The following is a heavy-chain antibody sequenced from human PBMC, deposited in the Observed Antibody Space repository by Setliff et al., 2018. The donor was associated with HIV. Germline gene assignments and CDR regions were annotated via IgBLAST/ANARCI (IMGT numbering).Heavy chain of an antibody. CDR2: IDPSGGST. J-gene: IGHJ4*02. D-gene: IGHD3-16*01. Sequence: GASVKVSCKASGYTFTNYFVHWVRQAPGQGLEWMGIIDPSGGSTNYAQKFQGRLTMTSDTSTSTVYMELSSLRSEDTAVYYCARAVASRNIRGEYSFDYWGQGTRVTVSS. V-gene: IGHV1-46*01. CDR1: GYTFTNYF. CDR3: ARAVASRNIRGEYSFDY.